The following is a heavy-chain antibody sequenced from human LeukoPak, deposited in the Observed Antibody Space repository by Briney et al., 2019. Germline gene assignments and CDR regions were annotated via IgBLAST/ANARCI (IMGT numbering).Heavy chain of an antibody. D-gene: IGHD4-23*01. CDR1: GGTFSSYA. J-gene: IGHJ4*02. CDR3: ARDRVLDYGGNSEQHYFDN. Sequence: SVKVSCKASGGTFSSYAISWVRQAPGQGLEWMGRIIPILGIANYAQKFQGRVTITADKSTSTAYMELSSLRSEDTAVYYCARDRVLDYGGNSEQHYFDNWGQGTLVTVSS. V-gene: IGHV1-69*04. CDR2: IIPILGIA.